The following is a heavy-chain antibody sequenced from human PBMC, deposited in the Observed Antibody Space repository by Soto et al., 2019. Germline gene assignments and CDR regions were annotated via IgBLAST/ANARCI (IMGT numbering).Heavy chain of an antibody. Sequence: GGSLRLSCTTSGFTFNTYGMHWVRQAPGKGLEWVAIIWYDGGNKYYADSVKGRFTISRDNSRNTLYLQMNSLRAEDTAVYYCAKQGEAGYYYMDVWGKGTTVTVSS. CDR1: GFTFNTYG. CDR3: AKQGEAGYYYMDV. J-gene: IGHJ6*03. CDR2: IWYDGGNK. V-gene: IGHV3-33*06. D-gene: IGHD3-10*01.